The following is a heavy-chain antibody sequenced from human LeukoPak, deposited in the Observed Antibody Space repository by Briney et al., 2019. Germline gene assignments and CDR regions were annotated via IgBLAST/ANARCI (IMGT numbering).Heavy chain of an antibody. CDR3: VREKSGGTYDY. CDR2: IRPGDTRT. Sequence: EASVPVSCKASGYTLTAYYIQWVRPAPRQGLEWMGTIRPGDTRTTYAQKFQGRVTMTWDMSTTTGYMELSSLKSEDTAVYYCVREKSGGTYDYWGQGTLVTVSS. J-gene: IGHJ4*02. CDR1: GYTLTAYY. V-gene: IGHV1-46*01. D-gene: IGHD3-16*01.